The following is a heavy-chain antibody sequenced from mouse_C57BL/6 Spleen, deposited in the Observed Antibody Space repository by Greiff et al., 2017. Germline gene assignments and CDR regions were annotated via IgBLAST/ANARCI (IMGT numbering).Heavy chain of an antibody. Sequence: QVQLQQPGAELVKPGASVKLSCKASGYTFTSYWMQWVKQRPGQGLEWIGEIDPSDSYTNYNQKFKGKATLTVDTSSSTAYMQLSSLTSEDSAVYYCARSLYEGFDYWGQGTTLTVSS. D-gene: IGHD2-3*01. J-gene: IGHJ2*01. CDR3: ARSLYEGFDY. CDR1: GYTFTSYW. CDR2: IDPSDSYT. V-gene: IGHV1-50*01.